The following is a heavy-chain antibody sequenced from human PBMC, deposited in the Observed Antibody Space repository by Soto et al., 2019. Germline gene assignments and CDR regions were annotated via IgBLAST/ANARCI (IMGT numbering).Heavy chain of an antibody. J-gene: IGHJ6*02. CDR2: IIPIFGTA. D-gene: IGHD3-3*01. V-gene: IGHV1-69*13. Sequence: GASVKVSCKASGGTFSSYAISWVRQAPGQGLEWMGGIIPIFGTANYAQKFQGRVTITADESTSTAYMELSSLRSEDTAVYYCARDDLEWLSPGKNSGPYYYYGMDVWGQGTTVTVSS. CDR1: GGTFSSYA. CDR3: ARDDLEWLSPGKNSGPYYYYGMDV.